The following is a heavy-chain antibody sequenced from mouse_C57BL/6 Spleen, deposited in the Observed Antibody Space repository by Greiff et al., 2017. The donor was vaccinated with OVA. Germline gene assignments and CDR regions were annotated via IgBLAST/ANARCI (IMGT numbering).Heavy chain of an antibody. CDR3: AREGGSRVYYFDY. V-gene: IGHV1-53*01. J-gene: IGHJ2*01. CDR1: GYTFTSYW. Sequence: QVQLQQPGTELVKPGASVKLSCKASGYTFTSYWMHWVKQRPGQGLEWIGNVNPSNGGTNYNEKFKSKATLTVDKSSSTAYMQLSSLTSEDSAVYYCAREGGSRVYYFDYWGQGTTLTVSS. CDR2: VNPSNGGT. D-gene: IGHD1-1*01.